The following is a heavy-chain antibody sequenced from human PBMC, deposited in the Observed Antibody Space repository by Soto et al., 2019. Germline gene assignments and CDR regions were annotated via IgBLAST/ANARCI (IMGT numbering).Heavy chain of an antibody. CDR1: GGSISSSNW. CDR2: IYHSGST. V-gene: IGHV4-4*02. CDR3: ARAMHQQWLSI. J-gene: IGHJ4*02. D-gene: IGHD6-19*01. Sequence: QVQLQESGPGLVKPSGTLSLTCAVSGGSISSSNWWSWVRQPPGKGLEWIGEIYHSGSTNYNPSRRGRLTLSVDKSKNQFSLKLSSVSDADTAVYYCARAMHQQWLSIWGQGTLVTVSS.